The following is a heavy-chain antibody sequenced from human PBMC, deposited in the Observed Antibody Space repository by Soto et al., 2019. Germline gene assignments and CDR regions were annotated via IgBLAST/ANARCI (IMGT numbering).Heavy chain of an antibody. V-gene: IGHV1-24*01. CDR2: FDPEDGET. CDR1: GGTFSKYK. Sequence: SVKVSCKASGGTFSKYKITWVLQTPGKGLEWMGGFDPEDGETIYAQKFQGRVTMTEDTSTDTAYMELSSLRSEDTAVYYCATVGYYGSGSPGEFDYWGQGTLVTSPQ. CDR3: ATVGYYGSGSPGEFDY. D-gene: IGHD3-10*01. J-gene: IGHJ4*02.